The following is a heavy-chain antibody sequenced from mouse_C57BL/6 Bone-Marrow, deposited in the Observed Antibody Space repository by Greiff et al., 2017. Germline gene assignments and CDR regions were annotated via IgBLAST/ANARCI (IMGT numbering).Heavy chain of an antibody. D-gene: IGHD3-2*02. Sequence: EVQRVESGGDLVKPGGSLKLSCAASGFTFSSYGMSWVRQTPDKRLEWVATISSGGSYTYYPDSVKGRFTISRDNAKNTLYLQMSSLKSEDTAMYYCARPLYSSGYWFAYWGQGTLVTVSA. CDR1: GFTFSSYG. CDR3: ARPLYSSGYWFAY. J-gene: IGHJ3*01. CDR2: ISSGGSYT. V-gene: IGHV5-6*01.